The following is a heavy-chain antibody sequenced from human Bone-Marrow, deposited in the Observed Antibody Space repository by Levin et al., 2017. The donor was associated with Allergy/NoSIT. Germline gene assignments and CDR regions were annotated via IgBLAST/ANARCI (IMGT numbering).Heavy chain of an antibody. V-gene: IGHV4-38-2*02. CDR2: IYHDGSA. D-gene: IGHD3-16*01. CDR3: ARAEVGDFDF. CDR1: GSSISRGYY. J-gene: IGHJ4*02. Sequence: KPSETLSLTCSVSGSSISRGYYWGWIRQPPGKNLEWIGSIYHDGSASYNPSLKSRVAMSVDTTKNQFSLQLTSVTAADTAVYYCARAEVGDFDFWGQGVLISVSS.